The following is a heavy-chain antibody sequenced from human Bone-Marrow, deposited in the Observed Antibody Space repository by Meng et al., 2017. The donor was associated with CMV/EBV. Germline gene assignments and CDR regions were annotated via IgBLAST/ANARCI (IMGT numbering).Heavy chain of an antibody. CDR3: ATHSSGWPYYFDY. D-gene: IGHD6-19*01. V-gene: IGHV1-2*02. J-gene: IGHJ4*02. CDR2: INPNSGGT. CDR1: GYTFTGYY. Sequence: ASVKVSCKASGYTFTGYYMHWVRQAPGQGLEWMGWINPNSGGTNYAQKFQGRVTMTRDTSTSTAYMELSRLRSDDTAVYYCATHSSGWPYYFDYWGQGTLVTVSS.